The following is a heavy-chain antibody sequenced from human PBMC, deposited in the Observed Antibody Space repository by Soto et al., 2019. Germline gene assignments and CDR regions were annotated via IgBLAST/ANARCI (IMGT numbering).Heavy chain of an antibody. V-gene: IGHV3-72*01. Sequence: EVQLVESGGGLVQPGGSLRLSCAASGFTFSDHYMDWVRQAPGKGLEWVARSRNRVNSHTTEYAASGKGRFTISRDESKSSLYLQMSSLKIEDTAVYYCTRGLLGGAPSYTFHGMDVWGQGTTVTVSS. J-gene: IGHJ6*01. CDR1: GFTFSDHY. CDR2: SRNRVNSHTT. CDR3: TRGLLGGAPSYTFHGMDV. D-gene: IGHD1-26*01.